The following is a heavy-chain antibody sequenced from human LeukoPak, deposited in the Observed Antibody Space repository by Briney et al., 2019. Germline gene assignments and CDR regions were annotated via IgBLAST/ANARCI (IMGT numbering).Heavy chain of an antibody. J-gene: IGHJ4*02. Sequence: GGSLRLSCAASGLTFSSFAMSWVRQAPGKGLEWVSGIIPSGHTTYYADSVRGRFTISRDNSRNTVYLQMNSLRAEDTAVYYCAKDDRWLQFCCWGQGTLVTVSA. V-gene: IGHV3-23*01. CDR3: AKDDRWLQFCC. CDR2: IIPSGHTT. D-gene: IGHD5-24*01. CDR1: GLTFSSFA.